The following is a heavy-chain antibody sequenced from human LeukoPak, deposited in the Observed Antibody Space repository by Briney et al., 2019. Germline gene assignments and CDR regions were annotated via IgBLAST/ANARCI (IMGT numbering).Heavy chain of an antibody. CDR2: VYYGGST. V-gene: IGHV4-39*07. D-gene: IGHD3-16*01. Sequence: SETLSLTCTVSGGSISSSGYYWGWIRQPPGKGLEWIGSVYYGGSTYYNPSLKSRVTISLDTSKNQFSLKLSSVTAADTAVYYCARDGGYWGQGTLVTVSS. CDR1: GGSISSSGYY. CDR3: ARDGGY. J-gene: IGHJ4*02.